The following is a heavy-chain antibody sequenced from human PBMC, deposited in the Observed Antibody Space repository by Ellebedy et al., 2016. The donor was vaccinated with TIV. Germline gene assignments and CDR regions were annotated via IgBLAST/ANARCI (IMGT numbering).Heavy chain of an antibody. CDR2: IRSQANSYAT. Sequence: GGSLRLXXAASGFTFSGSAMHWARQSSGKGLEWIGRIRSQANSYATAYALSVKGRFFISRDDSKNTAYLHMNSLNTEDSAVYYCTRRGVSGGITFDYWGQGTLVTVSS. CDR1: GFTFSGSA. D-gene: IGHD1-20*01. CDR3: TRRGVSGGITFDY. J-gene: IGHJ4*02. V-gene: IGHV3-73*01.